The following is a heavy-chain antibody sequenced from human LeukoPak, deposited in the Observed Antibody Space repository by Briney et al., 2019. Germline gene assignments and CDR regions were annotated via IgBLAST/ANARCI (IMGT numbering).Heavy chain of an antibody. Sequence: SQTLSLTCAVSGVNVSSNSAAWNWIRLSPSRGLEWLGRTFYRSKWYNDYAVSVKSRITINPDTSKNQFSLQLNSVTPEDTAVYYCARVARAAAGPWGQGTLVTVSS. CDR1: GVNVSSNSAA. V-gene: IGHV6-1*01. CDR2: TFYRSKWYN. D-gene: IGHD6-13*01. J-gene: IGHJ4*02. CDR3: ARVARAAAGP.